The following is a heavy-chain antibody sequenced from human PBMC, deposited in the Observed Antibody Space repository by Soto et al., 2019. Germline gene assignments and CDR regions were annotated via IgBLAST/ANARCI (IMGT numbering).Heavy chain of an antibody. J-gene: IGHJ1*01. CDR2: ISYDGSNK. CDR3: ARVPMVSLLWAQYFQH. Sequence: QVQLVESGGGVVQPGRSLRLSCAASGFTFSSYAMHWVRQAPGKGLEWVAVISYDGSNKYYPDSVKGRFTISRDNSKNTLYLQMNSLRAEDTAVYYCARVPMVSLLWAQYFQHWGQGTLVTVSS. D-gene: IGHD3-10*01. V-gene: IGHV3-30-3*01. CDR1: GFTFSSYA.